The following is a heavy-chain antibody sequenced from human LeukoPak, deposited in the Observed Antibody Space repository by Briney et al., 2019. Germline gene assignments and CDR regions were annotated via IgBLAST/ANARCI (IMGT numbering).Heavy chain of an antibody. D-gene: IGHD3-10*01. J-gene: IGHJ6*02. CDR2: IWYDGSNK. CDR3: ARANYYSSGSYYGMDV. Sequence: PGGSLRLSCAASGFTFSSHGMHWVRQAPGKGLEWVALIWYDGSNKYYVESVKGRFTISRDNSKSTLYLQMNSLRAEDTAVYYCARANYYSSGSYYGMDVWGQGTTVTVSS. V-gene: IGHV3-33*01. CDR1: GFTFSSHG.